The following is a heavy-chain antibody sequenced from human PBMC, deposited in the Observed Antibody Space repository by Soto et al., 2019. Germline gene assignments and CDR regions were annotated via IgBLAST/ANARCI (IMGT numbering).Heavy chain of an antibody. J-gene: IGHJ4*02. Sequence: SETLSLTCTVSGGSTSSSGSYYWGWIRQPPGKGLEWIGSIYYSGSTYYNPSLKSRVTISVDTSKNQFSLKLTSVTAADTAVYYCATHESTTYADYGPFAYWGQGTLVNVSS. V-gene: IGHV4-39*01. D-gene: IGHD4-17*01. CDR1: GGSTSSSGSYY. CDR3: ATHESTTYADYGPFAY. CDR2: IYYSGST.